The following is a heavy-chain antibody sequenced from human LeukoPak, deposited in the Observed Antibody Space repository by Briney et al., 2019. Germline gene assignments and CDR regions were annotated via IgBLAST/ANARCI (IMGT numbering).Heavy chain of an antibody. D-gene: IGHD6-25*01. CDR1: GFTFNKAW. V-gene: IGHV3-15*01. Sequence: GGSLRLSCAASGFTFNKAWMSWVRQAPGKGLEWVGRIKTKTDGGTTAYAAPVKGRFTISRDDSKNTLYLQMNNLKTEDTAVYYCTAASGFWGQGTLVTVSS. CDR2: IKTKTDGGTT. J-gene: IGHJ4*02. CDR3: TAASGF.